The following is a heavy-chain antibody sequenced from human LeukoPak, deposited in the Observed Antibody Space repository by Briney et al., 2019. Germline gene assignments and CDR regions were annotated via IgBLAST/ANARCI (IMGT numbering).Heavy chain of an antibody. CDR2: IKSKTDGGTT. CDR1: GFTFSNAW. CDR3: AAMVAFDY. J-gene: IGHJ4*02. V-gene: IGHV3-15*01. Sequence: GGSLRHSCAASGFTFSNAWMSWVRQAPGKGLEWVGRIKSKTDGGTTDYAAPVKGRFTISRDDSKNTLYLQMNSLRAEDTAVYYCAAMVAFDYWGQGTLVTVSS. D-gene: IGHD5-18*01.